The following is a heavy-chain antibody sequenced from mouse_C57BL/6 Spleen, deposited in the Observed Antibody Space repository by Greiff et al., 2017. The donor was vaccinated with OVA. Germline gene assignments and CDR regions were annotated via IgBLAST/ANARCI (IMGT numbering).Heavy chain of an antibody. CDR1: GYAFSSSW. V-gene: IGHV1-82*01. CDR2: IYPGDGDT. CDR3: AGTSTVVGDY. D-gene: IGHD1-1*01. J-gene: IGHJ2*01. Sequence: VQLQQSGPELVKPGASVKISCKASGYAFSSSWMNWVKQRPGKGLEWIGRIYPGDGDTNYNGKFKGKATLTADKSSSTAYMQLSSLTSEDSAVYFCAGTSTVVGDYWGQGTTLTVSS.